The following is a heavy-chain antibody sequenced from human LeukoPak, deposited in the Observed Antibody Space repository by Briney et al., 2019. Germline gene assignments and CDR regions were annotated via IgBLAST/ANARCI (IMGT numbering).Heavy chain of an antibody. CDR1: GGSFSGYY. J-gene: IGHJ3*02. CDR2: INHSGST. CDR3: ARPARWLQHNAFDI. Sequence: PSETLSLTCAVSGGSFSGYYWSWIRQPPGKGLEWIGEINHSGSTNYNPSLKSRVTISVDTSMNQFSLKLSSVTAADTAVYYCARPARWLQHNAFDIWGQGTMVTVSS. D-gene: IGHD5-24*01. V-gene: IGHV4-34*01.